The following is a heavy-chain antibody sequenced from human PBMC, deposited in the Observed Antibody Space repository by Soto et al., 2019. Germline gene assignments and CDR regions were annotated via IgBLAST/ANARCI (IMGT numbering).Heavy chain of an antibody. V-gene: IGHV4-59*06. Sequence: PSETLSLTCTVSGASISSYYWSWIRQHPGKGLEWIGYIYYSGSTYYNPSLKSRVTISVDTSKNQFSLKLSSVTAADTAVYYCARVCGGDCHNGMDVWGQGTTVTVSS. CDR2: IYYSGST. J-gene: IGHJ6*02. D-gene: IGHD2-21*02. CDR1: GASISSYY. CDR3: ARVCGGDCHNGMDV.